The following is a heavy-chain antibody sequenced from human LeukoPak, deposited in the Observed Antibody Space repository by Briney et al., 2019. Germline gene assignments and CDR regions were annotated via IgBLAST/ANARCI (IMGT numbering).Heavy chain of an antibody. D-gene: IGHD5-18*01. CDR3: ARGKASGYSYGYYYYYYMDV. Sequence: AETLSLTCTVCVGSISSYHGSGIREPRGEGLVGIRHIGYSGRTNYSASFKSRVTISVDTSKNQFSLKMSSVTAADTAVYYCARGKASGYSYGYYYYYYMDVWGKGTTVTVSS. CDR1: VGSISSYH. J-gene: IGHJ6*03. CDR2: IGYSGRT. V-gene: IGHV4-59*01.